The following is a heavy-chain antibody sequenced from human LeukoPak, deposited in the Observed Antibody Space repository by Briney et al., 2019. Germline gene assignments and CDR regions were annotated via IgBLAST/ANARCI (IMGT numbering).Heavy chain of an antibody. D-gene: IGHD3-10*01. CDR3: ARDFFPSGNYYEGYMDV. J-gene: IGHJ6*04. V-gene: IGHV1-2*02. CDR2: INPNSGGT. CDR1: GYTFTGYY. Sequence: GASVKVSCKASGYTFTGYYIHWVRQAPGQRLEWMGWINPNSGGTNYAQKFQGRVTMTSDTSISTAYMELSSLRSDDTAVYFCARDFFPSGNYYEGYMDVWGEGTTVTISS.